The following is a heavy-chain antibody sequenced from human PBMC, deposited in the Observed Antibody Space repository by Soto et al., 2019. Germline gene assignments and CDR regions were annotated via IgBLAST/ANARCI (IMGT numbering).Heavy chain of an antibody. V-gene: IGHV3-23*01. Sequence: GGSLRLSCAASGFTFSSYAMSWVRQAPGKGLEWVSAISGSGGSTYYADSVKGRFTISRDNSKNTLYLQMDSLRAEDTAVYYCVPYYDFWSGYWNGMDVWGQGTTVTVSS. J-gene: IGHJ6*02. CDR1: GFTFSSYA. CDR2: ISGSGGST. CDR3: VPYYDFWSGYWNGMDV. D-gene: IGHD3-3*01.